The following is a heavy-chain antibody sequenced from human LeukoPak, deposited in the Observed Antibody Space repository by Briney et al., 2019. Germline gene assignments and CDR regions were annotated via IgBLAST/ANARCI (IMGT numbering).Heavy chain of an antibody. D-gene: IGHD3-10*01. V-gene: IGHV3-48*03. CDR3: ASRMVRDPKASNFYYMDV. CDR2: ISSSGSTI. J-gene: IGHJ6*03. Sequence: GGSLRLSCAASGFTFSSYEMNWVRQAPGKGLEWVSYISSSGSTIYYADSVKGRFTISRDNAKNSLYLQMNSLRAEDTAVYYCASRMVRDPKASNFYYMDVWGKGTTVTISS. CDR1: GFTFSSYE.